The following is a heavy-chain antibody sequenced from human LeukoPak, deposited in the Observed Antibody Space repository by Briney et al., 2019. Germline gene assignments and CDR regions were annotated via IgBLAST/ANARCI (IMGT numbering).Heavy chain of an antibody. J-gene: IGHJ3*02. V-gene: IGHV4-34*01. CDR1: GGSFSGYY. D-gene: IGHD3-22*01. CDR2: INHSGST. Sequence: SETLSLTCAVYGGSFSGYYWSWIRQPPGKGLEWIGEINHSGSTNYNPSLKSRVTISVDTSKNQFSLKLSSVTAADTAVYYCARAADYYDSSGYLPSNAFDIWGQGTVVTVSS. CDR3: ARAADYYDSSGYLPSNAFDI.